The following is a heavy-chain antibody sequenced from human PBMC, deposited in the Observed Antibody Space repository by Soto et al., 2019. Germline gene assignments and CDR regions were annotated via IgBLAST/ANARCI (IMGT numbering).Heavy chain of an antibody. D-gene: IGHD2-21*02. CDR3: ATISDSDGFDL. J-gene: IGHJ3*01. CDR1: GFAFITDT. Sequence: EGQRVESGGGRDKPGESLRLSCAASGFAFITDTMKWVRQAPGKGLEWVSSISPSGTYVFYAGSVRGRFTIFRVDAKNSLHLPMNSLSAEDTALYSCATISDSDGFDLWGQGTAVTGSS. V-gene: IGHV3-21*06. CDR2: ISPSGTYV.